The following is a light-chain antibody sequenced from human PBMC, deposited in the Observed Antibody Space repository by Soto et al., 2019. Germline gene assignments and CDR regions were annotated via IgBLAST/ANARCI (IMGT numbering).Light chain of an antibody. CDR3: SSYTSISTLVV. Sequence: QSALTQPASVSGSPGQSITIPCTGTSSDVGGYNYVSWYQQYPGQAPKLMIYDVSNRPSGVSNRFSASKSGNTASLTISGLQAEDEANYYCSSYTSISTLVVFGGRTKLTFL. J-gene: IGLJ2*01. CDR1: SSDVGGYNY. V-gene: IGLV2-14*01. CDR2: DVS.